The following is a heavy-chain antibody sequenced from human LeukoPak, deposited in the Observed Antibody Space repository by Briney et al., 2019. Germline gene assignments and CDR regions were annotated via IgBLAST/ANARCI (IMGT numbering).Heavy chain of an antibody. CDR2: ISLTGET. CDR3: SRESGAFCPFGY. D-gene: IGHD1-26*01. Sequence: SETLSLTCGVSGGSISSTNWWSWVRHPPGQGLQWIGEISLTGETNYNPSLNGRVTMSLDKSRNQLSLKLTSVTAAVTAIYYCSRESGAFCPFGYWGQGTLVIVPP. V-gene: IGHV4-4*02. J-gene: IGHJ4*02. CDR1: GGSISSTNW.